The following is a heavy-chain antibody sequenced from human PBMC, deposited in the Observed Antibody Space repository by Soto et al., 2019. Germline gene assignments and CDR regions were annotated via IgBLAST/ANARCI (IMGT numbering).Heavy chain of an antibody. Sequence: GGSLRLSCAASGFTLSSYAMSWVRQAPGKGLEWVSTFSGTGGYTYYADSVKGRFTISRDDSKNTLFLHMNSLRAADTAVYYCARGQRALITYGPFDPSGQGTLAPVSS. J-gene: IGHJ5*02. CDR2: FSGTGGYT. CDR1: GFTLSSYA. CDR3: ARGQRALITYGPFDP. V-gene: IGHV3-23*01. D-gene: IGHD4-17*01.